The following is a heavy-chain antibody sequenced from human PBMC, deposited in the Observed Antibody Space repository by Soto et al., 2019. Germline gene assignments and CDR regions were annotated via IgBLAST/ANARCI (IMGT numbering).Heavy chain of an antibody. Sequence: ASVKVSCKASGYTFTSYGISWVRQAPGQGLEWMGWISAYNGNTNYAQKLQGRVTMTTDTSTSTAYMELRSLRSDDTAVYYCARRTIPYYYDSSGYYAFDIWGQGTMVTVSS. J-gene: IGHJ3*02. V-gene: IGHV1-18*01. D-gene: IGHD3-22*01. CDR2: ISAYNGNT. CDR3: ARRTIPYYYDSSGYYAFDI. CDR1: GYTFTSYG.